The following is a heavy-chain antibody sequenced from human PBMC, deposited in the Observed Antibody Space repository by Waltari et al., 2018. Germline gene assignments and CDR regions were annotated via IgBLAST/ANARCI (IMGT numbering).Heavy chain of an antibody. CDR1: GFTFSSYG. Sequence: QVQLVESGGGVVQPGRSLRLSCAASGFTFSSYGMHWVRQAPGKGLEWVAVIWYDGSNKYYADSVKGRFTISRDNSKNTLYLQMNSLRAEDTAVYYCARPSSSGLDYWGQGTLVTVSS. CDR3: ARPSSSGLDY. V-gene: IGHV3-33*01. CDR2: IWYDGSNK. J-gene: IGHJ4*02. D-gene: IGHD6-19*01.